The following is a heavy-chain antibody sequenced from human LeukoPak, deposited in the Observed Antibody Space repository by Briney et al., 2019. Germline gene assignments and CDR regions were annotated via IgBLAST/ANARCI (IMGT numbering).Heavy chain of an antibody. CDR2: IYHSGST. CDR1: GGSISSGGYS. J-gene: IGHJ3*02. D-gene: IGHD2-2*01. Sequence: SQTLSLTCAVSGGSISSGGYSWSWIRQPPGKGLEWIGYIYHSGSTYYNPSLKSRVTISVDTSKNQFSLKLSSVTAADTAVYYCARVGQYQLLPRGAFDIWGQGTMVTVSS. V-gene: IGHV4-30-2*01. CDR3: ARVGQYQLLPRGAFDI.